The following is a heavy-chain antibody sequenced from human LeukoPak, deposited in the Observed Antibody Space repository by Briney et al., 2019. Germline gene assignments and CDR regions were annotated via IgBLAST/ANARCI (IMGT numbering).Heavy chain of an antibody. CDR3: ASLSLRFLEWLSDTADDY. D-gene: IGHD3-3*01. Sequence: SETLSLTCAVYGGSFSGYYWSWIRQPPGKGLEWIGEINHSGSTNYNPSLKSRVIISVDTSKNQFSLKLSSVTAADTAVYYCASLSLRFLEWLSDTADDYWGQGTLVTVSS. CDR1: GGSFSGYY. CDR2: INHSGST. V-gene: IGHV4-34*01. J-gene: IGHJ4*02.